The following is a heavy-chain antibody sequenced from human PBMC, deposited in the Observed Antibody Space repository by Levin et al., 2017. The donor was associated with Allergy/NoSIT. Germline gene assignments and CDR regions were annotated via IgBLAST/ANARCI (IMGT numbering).Heavy chain of an antibody. D-gene: IGHD3-9*01. V-gene: IGHV3-30-3*01. J-gene: IGHJ3*02. CDR1: GFTFSSYA. Sequence: GGSLRLSCAASGFTFSSYAMHWVRQAPGKGLEWVAVISYDGSNKYYADSVKGRFTISRDNSKNTLYLQMNSLRAEDTAVYYCARARLYYDIPHAFDIWGQGTMVTVSS. CDR3: ARARLYYDIPHAFDI. CDR2: ISYDGSNK.